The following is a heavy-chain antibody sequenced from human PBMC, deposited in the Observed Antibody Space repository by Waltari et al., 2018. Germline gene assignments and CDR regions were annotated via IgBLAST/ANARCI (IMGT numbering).Heavy chain of an antibody. D-gene: IGHD1-26*01. V-gene: IGHV4-39*01. J-gene: IGHJ4*02. CDR2: IYYSWST. Sequence: QLQLQESGPGLVKPSETLSLTCTVSGGSISSSNYYWGWIRQPPGKGLEWIGNIYYSWSTYYNPSLKSRVTTYIDTSKNQFSLKLSSVTAADTAVYFCARLDSRSGSYYFDYWGQGTLVTVSS. CDR1: GGSISSSNYY. CDR3: ARLDSRSGSYYFDY.